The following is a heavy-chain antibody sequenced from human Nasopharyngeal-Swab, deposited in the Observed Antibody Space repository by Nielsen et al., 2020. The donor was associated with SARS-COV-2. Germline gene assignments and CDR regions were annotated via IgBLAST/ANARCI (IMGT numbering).Heavy chain of an antibody. J-gene: IGHJ4*02. V-gene: IGHV1-69*13. CDR2: IIPIFGTA. D-gene: IGHD4-11*01. Sequence: SVKVSCKASVGTFISYAISWVRQAPGQGLEWMGGIIPIFGTANYAQKFQGRVTITADESTSTAYMELSSLRSEDTAVYYCARDLNSNYFDYWGQGTLVTVSS. CDR1: VGTFISYA. CDR3: ARDLNSNYFDY.